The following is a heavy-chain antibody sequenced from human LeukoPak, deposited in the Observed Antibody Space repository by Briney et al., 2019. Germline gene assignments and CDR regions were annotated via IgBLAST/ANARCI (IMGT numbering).Heavy chain of an antibody. CDR2: IYYSGST. J-gene: IGHJ6*02. Sequence: SETLSLTCTVSGGSISSSSYYWGWIRQPPGKGLEWIGSIYYSGSTYYNPSLKSRVTISVDTSKNQFSLKLSSVTAADTAVYYCARDPAAAGTNHYYYYGMDVWGQGTTVTVSS. V-gene: IGHV4-39*02. D-gene: IGHD6-13*01. CDR3: ARDPAAAGTNHYYYYGMDV. CDR1: GGSISSSSYY.